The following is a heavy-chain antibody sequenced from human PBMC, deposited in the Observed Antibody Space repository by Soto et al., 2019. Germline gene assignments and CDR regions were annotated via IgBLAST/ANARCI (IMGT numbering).Heavy chain of an antibody. J-gene: IGHJ6*03. CDR1: GFTFSSYG. CDR2: ISYDGSNK. D-gene: IGHD4-17*01. V-gene: IGHV3-30*18. CDR3: AKDGIRGDYGVGYYYYMDV. Sequence: GSLRLSCAASGFTFSSYGMHWVRQAPGKGLEWVAVISYDGSNKYYADSVKGRFTISRDNSKNTLYLQMNSLRAEDTAVYYCAKDGIRGDYGVGYYYYMDVWGKGTRSPSP.